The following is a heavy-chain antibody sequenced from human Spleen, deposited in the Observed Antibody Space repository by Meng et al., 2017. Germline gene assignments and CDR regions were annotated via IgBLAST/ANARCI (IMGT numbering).Heavy chain of an antibody. CDR2: ISSTTT. J-gene: IGHJ4*02. V-gene: IGHV3-21*01. Sequence: EVQLVESGGGLVKPVGSLRLSCAASGFTFSSYSMSWVRQAPGKGLEWVSSISSTTTIYADSVKGRFTISRDNAKNSLFLQMNSLRAEDTAVYYCARGRVVVVATPSDYWGQGTLVTVSS. CDR3: ARGRVVVVATPSDY. D-gene: IGHD2-15*01. CDR1: GFTFSSYS.